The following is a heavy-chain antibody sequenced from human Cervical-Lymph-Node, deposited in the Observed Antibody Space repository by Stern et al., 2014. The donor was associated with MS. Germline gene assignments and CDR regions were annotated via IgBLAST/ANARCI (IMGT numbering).Heavy chain of an antibody. CDR1: GGTFKFYA. CDR2: TVHVFGST. Sequence: QVQLVQSGAEVKKPGSSVKVSCTASGGTFKFYAIPWVRQAPGQGLEWMGRTVHVFGSTTYPQKYQGRVTITADERTSTAYMELSSLTSEDTAVYYCARGEGYSSGWNEVNYWGQGTLVTV. D-gene: IGHD6-19*01. CDR3: ARGEGYSSGWNEVNY. V-gene: IGHV1-69*01. J-gene: IGHJ4*02.